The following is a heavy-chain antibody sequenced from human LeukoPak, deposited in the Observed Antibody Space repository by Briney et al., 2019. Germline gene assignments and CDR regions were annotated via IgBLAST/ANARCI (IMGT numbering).Heavy chain of an antibody. V-gene: IGHV4-4*07. CDR2: IYSSGST. CDR3: ARTEYYFDH. CDR1: RGSISNYY. Sequence: SETLSLTCTVSRGSISNYYWSWIRQPAGKGLEWIGRIYSSGSTNYNPSLKSRVTMSVDTSKKQFSLKVSSVTAADTAVYYCARTEYYFDHWGQGTLVTVSS. J-gene: IGHJ4*02. D-gene: IGHD3-10*01.